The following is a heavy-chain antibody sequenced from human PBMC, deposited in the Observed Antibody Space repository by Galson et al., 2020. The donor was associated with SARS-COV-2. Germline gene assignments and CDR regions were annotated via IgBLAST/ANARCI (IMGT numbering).Heavy chain of an antibody. J-gene: IGHJ4*02. CDR3: ARLSQSSGWYSIDY. D-gene: IGHD6-19*01. CDR2: IYYSGST. Sequence: SETLSLTCTVSGGSISSSSYYWGWIRQPPGKGLEWIGSIYYSGSTYYNPSLKSRVTISVDTSKNQFSLKLSSVTAADTAVYYCARLSQSSGWYSIDYWGQGTLVTVSS. CDR1: GGSISSSSYY. V-gene: IGHV4-39*01.